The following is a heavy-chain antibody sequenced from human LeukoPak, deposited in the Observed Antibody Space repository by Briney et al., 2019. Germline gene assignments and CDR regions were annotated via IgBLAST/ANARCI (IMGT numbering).Heavy chain of an antibody. CDR2: ISGNGGST. Sequence: GGSLRLSCAASGFIFSRYAVGWVRQASGKGLEWVSVISGNGGSTYYADSVKGRFTISRDNSRNTLYLQMNSQRGEDTAVYFCAREAPGYFDYWGLGALVTVSP. V-gene: IGHV3-23*01. CDR1: GFIFSRYA. CDR3: AREAPGYFDY. J-gene: IGHJ4*02. D-gene: IGHD2-2*01.